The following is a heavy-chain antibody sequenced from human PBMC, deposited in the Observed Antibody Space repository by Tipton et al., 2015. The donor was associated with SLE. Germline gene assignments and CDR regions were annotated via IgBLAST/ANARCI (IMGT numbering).Heavy chain of an antibody. CDR3: TKDVRFGGSYFAS. J-gene: IGHJ4*02. Sequence: SLRLSCTASGFTFTSFPMHWVRQGPGKGLEWVSGISGSGGTGTTYYAQSVQGRFTISRDISKNTLYLQMNNLSGEDTAVYYCTKDVRFGGSYFASWGQGTLVTVSS. V-gene: IGHV3-23*01. CDR1: GFTFTSFP. D-gene: IGHD2-15*01. CDR2: ISGSGGTGTT.